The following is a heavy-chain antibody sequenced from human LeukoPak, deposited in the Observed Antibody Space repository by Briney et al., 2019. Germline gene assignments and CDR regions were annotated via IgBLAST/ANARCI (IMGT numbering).Heavy chain of an antibody. CDR2: INWNGGST. CDR3: AKALYDSPLAGDP. J-gene: IGHJ5*02. CDR1: GFTFDDYG. V-gene: IGHV3-20*04. Sequence: GGSLRLSCAASGFTFDDYGMSWIRQAPGKGLEWVSGINWNGGSTGYADSVKGRFTISRDNSKNTLSLQMSNLRVDDTAIYYCAKALYDSPLAGDPWGQGTLVTVSS. D-gene: IGHD3-22*01.